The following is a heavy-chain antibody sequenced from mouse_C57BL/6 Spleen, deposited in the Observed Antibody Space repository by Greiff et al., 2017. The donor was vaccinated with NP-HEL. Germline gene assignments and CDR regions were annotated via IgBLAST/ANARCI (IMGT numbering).Heavy chain of an antibody. CDR1: GYAFSSSW. CDR2: IYPGDGDT. V-gene: IGHV1-82*01. Sequence: VQLQQSGPELVKPGASVKISCKASGYAFSSSWMNWVKQRPGKGLEWIGRIYPGDGDTNYNGKFKGKATLTADKSSSTAYMQLSSLTSEDSAVYCCARCDYEYYYAMDYGGQGTSVTVAS. D-gene: IGHD2-4*01. J-gene: IGHJ4*01. CDR3: ARCDYEYYYAMDY.